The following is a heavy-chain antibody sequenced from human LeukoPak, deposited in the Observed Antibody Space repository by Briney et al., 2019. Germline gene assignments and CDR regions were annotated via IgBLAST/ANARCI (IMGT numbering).Heavy chain of an antibody. D-gene: IGHD2-2*01. V-gene: IGHV1-2*02. CDR3: ARDIVVVPAAMGGEQQLAPYDY. Sequence: GASVKVSCKASGYTFTGYYMHWVRQAPGQGLEWMGWINPNSGGTNYAQKFQGRVTMTRDTSISTAYMELSRLRFDDTAVYYCARDIVVVPAAMGGEQQLAPYDYWGQGTLVTVSS. J-gene: IGHJ4*02. CDR2: INPNSGGT. CDR1: GYTFTGYY.